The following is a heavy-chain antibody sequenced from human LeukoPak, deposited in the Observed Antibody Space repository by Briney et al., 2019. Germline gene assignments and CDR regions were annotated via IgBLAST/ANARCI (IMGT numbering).Heavy chain of an antibody. CDR2: IYYSGST. Sequence: SETLSLTCTVSGGSISSSSYYWGWIRQPPGKGLEWIGSIYYSGSTYYNPSLKSRVTISVDTSKNQFSLKLSSVTAADTAVYYCASQIVLLWFGELLFDPWGQGTLVTVSS. V-gene: IGHV4-39*01. J-gene: IGHJ5*02. CDR1: GGSISSSSYY. CDR3: ASQIVLLWFGELLFDP. D-gene: IGHD3-10*01.